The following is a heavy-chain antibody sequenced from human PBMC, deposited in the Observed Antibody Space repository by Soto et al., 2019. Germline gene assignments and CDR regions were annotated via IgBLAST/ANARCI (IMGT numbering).Heavy chain of an antibody. Sequence: SGPTLVKPTQTLTLTCTFSGFSLSTSGVGVGWIRQPPGKALDWLAVIYWDDDKRYSPSLRSRLTITKDTSKNQVVLIMTNMDPVDSATYYCVHILPYEDSGWYKYFQHWGQGTLVTVSS. D-gene: IGHD6-19*01. CDR1: GFSLSTSGVG. CDR2: IYWDDDK. CDR3: VHILPYEDSGWYKYFQH. J-gene: IGHJ1*01. V-gene: IGHV2-5*02.